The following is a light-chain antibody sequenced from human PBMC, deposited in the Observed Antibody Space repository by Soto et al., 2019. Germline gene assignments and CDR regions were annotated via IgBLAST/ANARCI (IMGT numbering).Light chain of an antibody. Sequence: ERVMTQSPATLSVSPGERATLSCRDSESVRTNLAWYQQRPGQSPRLLIYGASTRASGVPARFSGSGSGTEFTLTISSLQSEDFAVYYCQQYNSWPPSITFGQGTRLEIK. CDR2: GAS. V-gene: IGKV3-15*01. J-gene: IGKJ5*01. CDR1: ESVRTN. CDR3: QQYNSWPPSIT.